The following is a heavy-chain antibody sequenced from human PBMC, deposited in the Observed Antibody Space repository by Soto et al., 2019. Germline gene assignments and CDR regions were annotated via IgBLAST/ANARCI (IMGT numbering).Heavy chain of an antibody. V-gene: IGHV1-8*01. CDR3: ARIRCSGGSCHSSYLNYYGMDV. CDR1: GYTFTSYD. D-gene: IGHD2-15*01. CDR2: MNPNSGNT. J-gene: IGHJ6*02. Sequence: ASVKVSCKASGYTFTSYDINWVRQATGQGLEWMGWMNPNSGNTGYAQKFQGRVTISKDTSKSQVILTMTNMDPVDTATYYCARIRCSGGSCHSSYLNYYGMDVWGQGTTVTVSS.